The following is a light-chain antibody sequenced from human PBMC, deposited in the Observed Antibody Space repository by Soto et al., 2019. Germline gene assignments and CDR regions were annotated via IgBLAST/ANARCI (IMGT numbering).Light chain of an antibody. CDR2: DAS. Sequence: EIVMTQSPATLSVSPGDRATLSCRASQSVDNDLAWYQQKPGQPPRLLIYDASTRATGIPARFSGSQSGTEFTLTISSLLSXXFAVYSCQQYNNWPLTFGGGTKVEIK. CDR1: QSVDND. CDR3: QQYNNWPLT. J-gene: IGKJ4*01. V-gene: IGKV3D-15*01.